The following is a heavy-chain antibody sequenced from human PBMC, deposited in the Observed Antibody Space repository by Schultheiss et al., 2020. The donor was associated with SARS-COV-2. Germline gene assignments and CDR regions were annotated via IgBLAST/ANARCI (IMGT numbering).Heavy chain of an antibody. CDR2: IYHSGST. D-gene: IGHD4-17*01. CDR3: ARNDYGEPVTARAEYFQH. CDR1: GGSISSSSYY. V-gene: IGHV4-39*01. Sequence: ETLSLTCTVSGGSISSSSYYWGWIRQPPGKGLEWIGSIYHSGSTYYNPSLKSRVTISVDTSKNQFSLKLSSVTAADTAVYYCARNDYGEPVTARAEYFQHWGQGTLVTVSS. J-gene: IGHJ1*01.